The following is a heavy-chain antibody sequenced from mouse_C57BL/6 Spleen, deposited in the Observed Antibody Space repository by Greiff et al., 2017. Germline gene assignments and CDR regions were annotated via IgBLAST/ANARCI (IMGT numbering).Heavy chain of an antibody. CDR3: ARDQNYCNLDY. CDR2: ISDGGSSN. CDR1: GFTFSSYA. Sequence: EVQRVESGGGLVKPGGSLTLSCAASGFTFSSYAMSWVRQTPEKRLEWVATISDGGSSNYYPANVKGRFTISKDNAKNNLYLQMSHLKSEDTAMYYCARDQNYCNLDYWGQGTTLTVSS. V-gene: IGHV5-4*01. D-gene: IGHD2-1*01. J-gene: IGHJ2*01.